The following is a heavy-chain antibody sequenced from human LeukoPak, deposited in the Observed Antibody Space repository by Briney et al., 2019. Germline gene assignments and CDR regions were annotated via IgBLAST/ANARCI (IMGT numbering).Heavy chain of an antibody. CDR2: IIPIFGTA. CDR1: GGTFSSYA. CDR3: ARDHGGGSGWLNVPDY. D-gene: IGHD6-19*01. Sequence: SVKVSCKASGGTFSSYAISWVRQAPGQGLEWMGRIIPIFGTANYAHKFQGRVTITTDESTSTAYMELSSLRSEDTAVYYCARDHGGGSGWLNVPDYWGQGTLVTVSS. J-gene: IGHJ4*02. V-gene: IGHV1-69*05.